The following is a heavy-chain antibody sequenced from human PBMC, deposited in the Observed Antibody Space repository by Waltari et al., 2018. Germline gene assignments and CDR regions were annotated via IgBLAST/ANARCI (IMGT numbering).Heavy chain of an antibody. Sequence: EVQLVESGGGLVQPGGSLRLSCAASGFTFSRYEMNWVRQAPGKGLEWVSYISSSGSTIYYADSVKGRFTISRDNAKNSLYLQMNSLRAEDTAVYYCARGKGSLWFREFSLGYWGQGTLVTVSS. CDR1: GFTFSRYE. CDR3: ARGKGSLWFREFSLGY. CDR2: ISSSGSTI. J-gene: IGHJ4*02. V-gene: IGHV3-48*03. D-gene: IGHD3-10*01.